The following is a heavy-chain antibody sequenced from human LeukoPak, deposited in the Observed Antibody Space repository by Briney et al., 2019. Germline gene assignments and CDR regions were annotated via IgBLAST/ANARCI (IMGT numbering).Heavy chain of an antibody. D-gene: IGHD3-10*01. J-gene: IGHJ5*02. V-gene: IGHV4-59*08. CDR2: IYYNGNT. CDR3: ARGGGSGSFYKTFDP. CDR1: GGFMTSFY. Sequence: SETLSLTCTVSGGFMTSFYWSWIRQSPGKGLEWIGYIYYNGNTYYNPSLKSRVTIPVDTSKNQFSLKLSSVTAADTAVYYCARGGGSGSFYKTFDPWGQGTLVTVSS.